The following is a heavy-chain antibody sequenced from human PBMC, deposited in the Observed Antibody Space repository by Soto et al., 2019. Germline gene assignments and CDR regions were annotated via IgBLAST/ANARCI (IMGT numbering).Heavy chain of an antibody. Sequence: GGSLRLSCAASGFTFSSYAMHWVRQAPGKGLEWVAVISYDGSNKYYADSVKGRFTISRDNSKNTLYLQMNSLRAEDTAVYYCARVSGTYYDFCSGYVCDYWGQGTLVTVSS. J-gene: IGHJ4*02. CDR3: ARVSGTYYDFCSGYVCDY. CDR1: GFTFSSYA. V-gene: IGHV3-30-3*01. D-gene: IGHD3-3*01. CDR2: ISYDGSNK.